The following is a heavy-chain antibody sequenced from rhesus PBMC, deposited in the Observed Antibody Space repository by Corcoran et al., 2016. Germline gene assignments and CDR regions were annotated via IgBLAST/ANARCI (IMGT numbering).Heavy chain of an antibody. CDR3: ARALAGTVRGAFDC. CDR2: IYSNSESN. CDR1: GGSISSRIW. V-gene: IGHV4S12*01. J-gene: IGHJ3*01. Sequence: VQLQESGPGLLKPSQTLSLTCALPGGSISSRIWCGWIRTPPGRGLEWIGGIYSNSESNNYNPSLKNRVTISKDTSKNQFSLKRTAVTAADTAVYYCARALAGTVRGAFDCWGQGLRVTVSS. D-gene: IGHD5-24*01.